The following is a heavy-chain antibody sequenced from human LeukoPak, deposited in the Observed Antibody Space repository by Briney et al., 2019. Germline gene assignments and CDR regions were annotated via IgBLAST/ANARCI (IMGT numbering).Heavy chain of an antibody. V-gene: IGHV3-7*01. D-gene: IGHD5-24*01. CDR2: IKQDGSEK. CDR1: GFTLSSYW. CDR3: ARARDGYNWGAFDI. Sequence: GGSLRLSCAASGFTLSSYWMSWVRQAPGKGLEWVANIKQDGSEKYYVDSVKGRFTISRDNAKNSLYLQMNSLRAEDTAVYYCARARDGYNWGAFDIWGQGTMVTVSS. J-gene: IGHJ3*02.